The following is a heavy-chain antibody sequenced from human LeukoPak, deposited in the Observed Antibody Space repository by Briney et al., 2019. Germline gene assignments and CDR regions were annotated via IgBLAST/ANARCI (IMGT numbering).Heavy chain of an antibody. CDR1: GYTFTSYG. CDR3: ARTDIVVVVAATMYNWFDP. D-gene: IGHD2-15*01. CDR2: ISAYNGNT. V-gene: IGHV1-18*01. J-gene: IGHJ5*02. Sequence: ASVKVSCKASGYTFTSYGISWVRQAPGQGLEWMGWISAYNGNTNYAQKLQGRVTMTTDTSNSTAYMELRRLGSDDTAVYYCARTDIVVVVAATMYNWFDPWGQGTLVTVSS.